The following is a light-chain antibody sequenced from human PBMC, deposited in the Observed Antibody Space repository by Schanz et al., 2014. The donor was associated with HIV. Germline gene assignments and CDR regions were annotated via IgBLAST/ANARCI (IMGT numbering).Light chain of an antibody. CDR2: VNSDGSH. J-gene: IGLJ3*02. CDR1: NGHSTYD. CDR3: QTWDTGIRV. V-gene: IGLV4-69*01. Sequence: QPVLTQSPSASASLGASVKLTCTLSNGHSTYDIAWHQQQPEKGPRYLMKVNSDGSHRRGDGIPDRFSGSSSGTERYLTISSLQSEDEADYYCQTWDTGIRVFGGGTKLTVL.